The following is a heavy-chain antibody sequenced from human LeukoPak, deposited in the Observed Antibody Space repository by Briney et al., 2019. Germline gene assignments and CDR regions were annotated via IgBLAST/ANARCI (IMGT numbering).Heavy chain of an antibody. CDR2: IYYSGST. CDR3: ARAWATDYFDY. J-gene: IGHJ4*02. V-gene: IGHV4-59*01. Sequence: SETLSLTCSVSGGSISSNYWSWIRQPPGKGLEWIGYIYYSGSTYYNPSLKSRVTISVDTSKNQFSLKLSSVTAADTAVYYCARAWATDYFDYWGQGTLVTVSS. CDR1: GGSISSNY.